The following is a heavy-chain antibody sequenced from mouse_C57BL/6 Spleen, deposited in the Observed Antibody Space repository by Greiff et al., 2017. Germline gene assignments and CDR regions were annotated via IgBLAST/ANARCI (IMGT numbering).Heavy chain of an antibody. J-gene: IGHJ2*01. Sequence: QVHVKQPGAELVMPGASVKLSCKASGYTFTSYWMHWVKQRPGQGLEWIGEIDPSDSYTNYNQKFKGRSTLTVDKSSSTAYMQLSSLTSEDSAVYYCARGGGTGDYWGQGTTLTVSS. CDR3: ARGGGTGDY. D-gene: IGHD4-1*01. CDR2: IDPSDSYT. CDR1: GYTFTSYW. V-gene: IGHV1-69*01.